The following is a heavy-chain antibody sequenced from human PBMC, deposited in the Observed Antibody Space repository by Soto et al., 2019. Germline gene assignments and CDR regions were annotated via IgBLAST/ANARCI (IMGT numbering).Heavy chain of an antibody. D-gene: IGHD1-26*01. V-gene: IGHV3-23*01. Sequence: EVQLLESGGGLVQPGGSLRLSCAASGFTFSSYAMSWVRQAPGKGLEWVSAISGSGGSTYYADSVKGRFTISRDNSKNTLYLQMNSLRAEDTAVYYCAKDARLCRGSGSYLSVDYWGQGTLVTVSS. CDR3: AKDARLCRGSGSYLSVDY. J-gene: IGHJ4*02. CDR1: GFTFSSYA. CDR2: ISGSGGST.